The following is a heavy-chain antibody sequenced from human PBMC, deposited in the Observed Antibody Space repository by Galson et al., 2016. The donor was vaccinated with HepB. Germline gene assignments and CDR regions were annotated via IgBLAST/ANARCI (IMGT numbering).Heavy chain of an antibody. D-gene: IGHD5-12*01. CDR3: TTATRGSHREYYYYYGLDV. J-gene: IGHJ6*02. Sequence: SCAASEFTFSNAWMSWVRQAPGKGLEWVGRIKSTTDGGTTDYAAPVKGRFTISRDDSKNTLYLQMNSLKTEDTAVYYCTTATRGSHREYYYYYGLDVWGQGTTVTVSS. CDR2: IKSTTDGGTT. V-gene: IGHV3-15*01. CDR1: EFTFSNAW.